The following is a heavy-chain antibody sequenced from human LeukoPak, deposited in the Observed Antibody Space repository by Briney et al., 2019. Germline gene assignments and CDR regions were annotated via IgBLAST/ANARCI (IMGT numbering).Heavy chain of an antibody. V-gene: IGHV1-2*02. J-gene: IGHJ4*02. CDR3: ARVSHHIVGACFDY. D-gene: IGHD1-26*01. Sequence: ASVKVSCKASGYTFTGYYMHWVRQAPGQGLEWMGWINPNSGGTNYAQKFQGRVTMTRDTSISTAYMELSRLRSDDTAVYYCARVSHHIVGACFDYWGQGTLVTVPS. CDR1: GYTFTGYY. CDR2: INPNSGGT.